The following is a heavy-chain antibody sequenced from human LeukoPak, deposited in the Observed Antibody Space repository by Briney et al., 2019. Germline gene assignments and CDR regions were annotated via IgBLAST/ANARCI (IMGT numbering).Heavy chain of an antibody. Sequence: SVKVSCKASGYTFTGNYMHWVRQAPGQGLEWMGGIIPIFGTANYAQKFQGRVTITADESTSTAYMELSSLRSEDTAVYYCARKRLGDAFDIWGQGTMVTVSS. D-gene: IGHD3-10*01. CDR1: GYTFTGNY. CDR3: ARKRLGDAFDI. V-gene: IGHV1-69*13. J-gene: IGHJ3*02. CDR2: IIPIFGTA.